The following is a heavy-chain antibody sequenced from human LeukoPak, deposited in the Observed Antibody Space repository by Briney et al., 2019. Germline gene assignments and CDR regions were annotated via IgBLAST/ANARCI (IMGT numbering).Heavy chain of an antibody. J-gene: IGHJ6*03. CDR3: AREFSAGYYYYYYYYMDV. CDR2: MNPNSGNT. V-gene: IGHV1-8*01. CDR1: GYTFTSYD. Sequence: ASVKVSCKASGYTFTSYDINWVRQATGQGLEWMGWMNPNSGNTGYAQKFQGRVTMTRNTSISTAYMELSSLRSEDTAVYYCAREFSAGYYYYYYYYMDVWGKGTTVTISS. D-gene: IGHD3-22*01.